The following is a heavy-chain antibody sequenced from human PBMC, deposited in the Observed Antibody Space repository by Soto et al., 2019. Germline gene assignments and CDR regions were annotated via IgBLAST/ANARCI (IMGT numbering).Heavy chain of an antibody. CDR3: AREAVAENYYYYYMDV. Sequence: GGSLRLSCAASGFTFSSYWMHWVRQAPGKGLVWVSRINSDGSSTSYADSVNGRFTISRDNAKNTLYLQMNSLRAEDTAVYYCAREAVAENYYYYYMDVWGKGTTVTVSS. J-gene: IGHJ6*03. CDR1: GFTFSSYW. D-gene: IGHD6-13*01. V-gene: IGHV3-74*01. CDR2: INSDGSST.